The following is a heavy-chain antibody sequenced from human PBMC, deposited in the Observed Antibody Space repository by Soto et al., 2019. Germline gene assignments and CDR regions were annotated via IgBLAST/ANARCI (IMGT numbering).Heavy chain of an antibody. V-gene: IGHV3-30*18. Sequence: GGSLRLSCAASGFTFSGYGMHWVRQAPGKGLEWVAVISYDGSNKYYADSVKGRFTISRDNSKNTLYLQMNSLRAEDTAVYYCAKDSNSMVRGVITWLDYWGQGTLVTVSS. D-gene: IGHD3-10*01. CDR3: AKDSNSMVRGVITWLDY. CDR1: GFTFSGYG. J-gene: IGHJ4*02. CDR2: ISYDGSNK.